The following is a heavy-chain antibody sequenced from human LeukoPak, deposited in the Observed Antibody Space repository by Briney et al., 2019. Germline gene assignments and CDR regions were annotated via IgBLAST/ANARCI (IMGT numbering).Heavy chain of an antibody. CDR1: GFTFSSYA. V-gene: IGHV3-23*01. CDR3: AKDRAVVATIPLDY. Sequence: PGGSLRLSCAASGFTFSSYAMSWVRQAPGKGLEWVSAISGTGVNTYYADSVKGRSTISRDNSKNTLYLQINSLRAEDTAVYYCAKDRAVVATIPLDYWGQGTLVTVSS. D-gene: IGHD5-12*01. J-gene: IGHJ4*02. CDR2: ISGTGVNT.